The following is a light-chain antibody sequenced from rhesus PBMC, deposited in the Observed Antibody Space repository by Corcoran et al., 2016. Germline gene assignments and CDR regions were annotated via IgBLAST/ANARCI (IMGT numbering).Light chain of an antibody. CDR3: QQHNSYPWT. V-gene: IGKV1-28*01. CDR2: AAS. J-gene: IGKJ1*01. CDR1: QGISSY. Sequence: DIQMTQSPSSLSASVGDTVTITCRASQGISSYLNWFQQKQGKAPKRLIDAASSLESGVPSRFSGSGSGTEFTLTISSLQPEEFAAYYCQQHNSYPWTFGQGTKVEIK.